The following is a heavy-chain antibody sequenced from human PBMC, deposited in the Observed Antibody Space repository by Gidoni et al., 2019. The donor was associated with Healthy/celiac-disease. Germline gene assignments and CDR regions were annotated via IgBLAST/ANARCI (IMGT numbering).Heavy chain of an antibody. Sequence: EVQLVESGGGLVQPGGSLRLSCAASGLTFSSYAMSWVRQAPGKGLGWVSAISGSGGSTYYADSVKGRFTISRDNSKNTLYLQMNSLRAEDTAVYYCAKDLWFGELSGSDWFDPWGQGTLVTVSS. CDR2: ISGSGGST. CDR1: GLTFSSYA. J-gene: IGHJ5*02. CDR3: AKDLWFGELSGSDWFDP. D-gene: IGHD3-10*01. V-gene: IGHV3-23*04.